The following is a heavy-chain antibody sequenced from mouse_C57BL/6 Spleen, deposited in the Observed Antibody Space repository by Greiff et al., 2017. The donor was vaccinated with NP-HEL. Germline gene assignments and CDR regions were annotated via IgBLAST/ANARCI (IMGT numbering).Heavy chain of an antibody. CDR3: ARDKDYGGYFDY. J-gene: IGHJ2*01. CDR1: GFTFSSYA. CDR2: ISDGGSYT. D-gene: IGHD1-1*01. Sequence: EVQGVESGGGLVKPGGSLKLSCAASGFTFSSYAMSWVRQTPEKRLEWVATISDGGSYTYYPDNVKGRFTISRDNAKNNLYLQMSHLKSEDTAMYYCARDKDYGGYFDYWGQGTTLTVSS. V-gene: IGHV5-4*01.